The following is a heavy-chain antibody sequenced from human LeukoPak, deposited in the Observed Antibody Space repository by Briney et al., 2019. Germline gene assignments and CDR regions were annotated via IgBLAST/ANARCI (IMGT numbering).Heavy chain of an antibody. D-gene: IGHD2-15*01. CDR1: GYTFTGYY. CDR2: INPNNGGT. J-gene: IGHJ4*02. CDR3: ASGPSLGTTHPYFDY. V-gene: IGHV1-2*02. Sequence: ASVNVSCKVSGYTFTGYYMHWLRHAPGQGLEWMGWINPNNGGTNYAQRFQGRVTMTRDTSISTAYMELSRLRFDDTAVYYCASGPSLGTTHPYFDYWGQGTLVTVSS.